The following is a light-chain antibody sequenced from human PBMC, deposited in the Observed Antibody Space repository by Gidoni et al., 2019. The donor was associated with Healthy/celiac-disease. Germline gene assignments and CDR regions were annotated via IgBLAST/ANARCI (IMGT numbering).Light chain of an antibody. CDR3: QQYGSPLT. CDR1: QSVSSSY. CDR2: GAS. V-gene: IGKV3-20*01. Sequence: EIVLTQSPGTLSLSQGERATLSCRASQSVSSSYLAWYQQKPGQAPRLLIYGASSRATGIPDRFSGSGSGTDFTLTISRLEPEDFAVYYCQQYGSPLTFGGXTKVEIK. J-gene: IGKJ4*01.